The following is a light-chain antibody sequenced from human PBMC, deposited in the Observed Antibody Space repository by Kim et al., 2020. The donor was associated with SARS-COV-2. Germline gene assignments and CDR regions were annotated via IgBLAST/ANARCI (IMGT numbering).Light chain of an antibody. CDR2: DVS. V-gene: IGLV2-11*01. Sequence: QSALTQPRSVSGSPGQSVTISCTGTSSDDGGYNYVSWYQQHPGKAPKLMIYDVSKRPSGVPDRCSGSKSGNTASLTISGLQAEDEADYYCCSYAGSYTFVVFGGGTQLTVL. CDR1: SSDDGGYNY. J-gene: IGLJ2*01. CDR3: CSYAGSYTFVV.